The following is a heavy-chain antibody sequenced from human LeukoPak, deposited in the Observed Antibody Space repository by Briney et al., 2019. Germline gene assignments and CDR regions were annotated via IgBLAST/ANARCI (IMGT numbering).Heavy chain of an antibody. D-gene: IGHD2-21*02. Sequence: PSETLSLTCTVSGGSISSYYWSWIRQPPGKGLEWIGSIYYSGSTYYNPSLTSRVTISVDTSKNQFSLKLSSVTAADTAVYYCARDLAVTRYFDYWGQGTLVTVSS. V-gene: IGHV4-59*12. CDR2: IYYSGST. J-gene: IGHJ4*02. CDR1: GGSISSYY. CDR3: ARDLAVTRYFDY.